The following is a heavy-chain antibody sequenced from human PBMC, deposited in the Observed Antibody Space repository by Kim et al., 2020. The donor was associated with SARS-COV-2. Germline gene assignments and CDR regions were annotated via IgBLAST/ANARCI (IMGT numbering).Heavy chain of an antibody. J-gene: IGHJ6*02. V-gene: IGHV4-61*03. CDR2: T. Sequence: TNYNPSLKSPVTISLDTSNNHFSLKLNSVTAADTAGYYCARATLRYSMDVWGQGTPFTVSS. CDR3: ARATLRYSMDV.